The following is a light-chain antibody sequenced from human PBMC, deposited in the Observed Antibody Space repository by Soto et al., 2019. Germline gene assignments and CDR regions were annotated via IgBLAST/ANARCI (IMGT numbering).Light chain of an antibody. J-gene: IGKJ1*01. CDR3: QQYSSYAS. CDR2: DDS. Sequence: DIQMTQSPSTPSASLGDRVTITCRASQSGSRWLAWYQQKPGKAPKLQIADDSNLERGVPSRFSGSGSGTEFTLTISSLETDDVATYFCQQYSSYASFGQGTKVE. V-gene: IGKV1-5*01. CDR1: QSGSRW.